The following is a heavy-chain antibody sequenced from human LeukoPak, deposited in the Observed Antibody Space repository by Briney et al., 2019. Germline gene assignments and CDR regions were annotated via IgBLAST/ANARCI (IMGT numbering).Heavy chain of an antibody. V-gene: IGHV4-59*01. Sequence: TSETLSLTCTVSGDSISSYYWSWIRQSPGKGLEGIGYIFYSGSTTYNPSLKSRVTISVDTSKNQFSLKVSSVTAADTAVYYCARGPDYYDSSGYFRRWGQGTLVTVSS. D-gene: IGHD3-22*01. CDR1: GDSISSYY. CDR3: ARGPDYYDSSGYFRR. J-gene: IGHJ4*02. CDR2: IFYSGST.